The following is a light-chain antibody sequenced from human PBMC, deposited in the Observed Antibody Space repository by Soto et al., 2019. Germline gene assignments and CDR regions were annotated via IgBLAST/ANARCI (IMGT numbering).Light chain of an antibody. Sequence: EIVLTQSPGTLSLSPGERATLSCRASQSVSSSYLAWYQQKPGQAPRLLIYGASSRATGIPDRFSGSGSGPDFTLTISSLEPEDFAVYYCQQRSNWQITFGQGTRLEIK. CDR3: QQRSNWQIT. CDR2: GAS. J-gene: IGKJ5*01. V-gene: IGKV3D-20*02. CDR1: QSVSSSY.